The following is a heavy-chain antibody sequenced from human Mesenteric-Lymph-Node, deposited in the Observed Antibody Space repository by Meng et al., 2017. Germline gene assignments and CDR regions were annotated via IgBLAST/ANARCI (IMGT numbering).Heavy chain of an antibody. Sequence: ASVKVSCKASGYTFTSYDINWVRQAAGQGLEWMGWMNPNSGNTGYAQKFQGRVTMTRNTSISTAYMELSSLRSEDTAVYYCARPDEGYSYGLSLGYWGQGTLVTVSS. D-gene: IGHD5-18*01. J-gene: IGHJ4*02. CDR1: GYTFTSYD. CDR3: ARPDEGYSYGLSLGY. CDR2: MNPNSGNT. V-gene: IGHV1-8*01.